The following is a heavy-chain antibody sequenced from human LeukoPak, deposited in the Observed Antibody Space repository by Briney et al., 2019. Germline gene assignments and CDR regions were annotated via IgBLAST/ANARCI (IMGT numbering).Heavy chain of an antibody. Sequence: GGSLRLSCAASGFTFSSYAMHWVRHAPGKGLEWVSVISYDGSNKYYADSVKGRFTISRDNSKNTLYLQMNSLRAEDTAVYYCARGPPNHESEFGDFDYWGQGTLVTVSS. J-gene: IGHJ4*02. CDR1: GFTFSSYA. D-gene: IGHD3-16*01. CDR2: ISYDGSNK. CDR3: ARGPPNHESEFGDFDY. V-gene: IGHV3-30-3*01.